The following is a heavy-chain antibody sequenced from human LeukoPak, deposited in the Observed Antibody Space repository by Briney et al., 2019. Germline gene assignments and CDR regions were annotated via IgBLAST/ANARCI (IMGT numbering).Heavy chain of an antibody. CDR3: ARGALAKQLVYYYYMDV. Sequence: ASVKVSCKASGGTFRSYAIGWVRQAPGQGLEWLGGIIPIFGTADYAQKFQGRVTITADESTSTAYMELSSLRSEDTAVYYCARGALAKQLVYYYYMDVWGKGTTVTVSS. D-gene: IGHD6-13*01. J-gene: IGHJ6*03. V-gene: IGHV1-69*13. CDR1: GGTFRSYA. CDR2: IIPIFGTA.